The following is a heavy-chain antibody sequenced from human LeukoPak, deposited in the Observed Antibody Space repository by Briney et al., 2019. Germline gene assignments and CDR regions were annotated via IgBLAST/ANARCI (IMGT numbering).Heavy chain of an antibody. CDR2: IWYDGSNK. Sequence: GGSLRLSCAASGLTVSSYGMHWVRQAPGKGLEWVAVIWYDGSNKYYADSVKGRFTISRDNSKNTLYLQVNSLRAEDTAAYYCARDELAVAKKGFLDSWGQGTLVTVSS. J-gene: IGHJ4*02. CDR3: ARDELAVAKKGFLDS. D-gene: IGHD6-19*01. V-gene: IGHV3-33*08. CDR1: GLTVSSYG.